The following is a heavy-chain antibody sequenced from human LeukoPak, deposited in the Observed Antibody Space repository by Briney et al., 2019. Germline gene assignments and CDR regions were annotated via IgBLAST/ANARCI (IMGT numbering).Heavy chain of an antibody. Sequence: PGGSLRLSCAAFGLTFGNYAMTWVRQAPGKGLEWVSGISTAGTNTYYADSVKGRFTISRDNSKNTLYLQLNSLRAEDTAIYYCAKASPGGTRYGMDVWGQGTTVTVSS. CDR2: ISTAGTNT. CDR3: AKASPGGTRYGMDV. CDR1: GLTFGNYA. D-gene: IGHD1-1*01. V-gene: IGHV3-23*01. J-gene: IGHJ6*02.